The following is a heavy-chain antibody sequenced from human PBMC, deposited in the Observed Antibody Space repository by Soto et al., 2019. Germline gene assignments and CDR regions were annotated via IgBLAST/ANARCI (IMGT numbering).Heavy chain of an antibody. CDR3: ARYIPGVRYYGMDV. Sequence: EVQLLESGGGLVQPGWSLRLSCAASGFSFSSYATKWVRQAPGKGLEWVSMIDESGTPIYYANSVKGRFSISRDNSVNTLFLEMYILRAEDTAVYYCARYIPGVRYYGMDVWGQGTTVIVSS. D-gene: IGHD5-18*01. V-gene: IGHV3-23*01. CDR1: GFSFSSYA. J-gene: IGHJ6*02. CDR2: IDESGTPI.